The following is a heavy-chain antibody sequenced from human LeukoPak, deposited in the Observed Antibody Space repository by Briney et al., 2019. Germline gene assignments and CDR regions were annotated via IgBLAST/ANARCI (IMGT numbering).Heavy chain of an antibody. CDR2: ISSSSYI. V-gene: IGHV3-21*01. J-gene: IGHJ6*03. CDR3: ARGDYYDSSGYNYYYYYMDV. CDR1: GFTFSSYS. D-gene: IGHD3-22*01. Sequence: GGSLRLSYAASGFTFSSYSMNWVRQAPGKGLEWVSSISSSSYIYYADSVKGRFTISRDNAKNSLYLQMNSLRAEDTAVYYCARGDYYDSSGYNYYYYYMDVWGKGSTVTVSS.